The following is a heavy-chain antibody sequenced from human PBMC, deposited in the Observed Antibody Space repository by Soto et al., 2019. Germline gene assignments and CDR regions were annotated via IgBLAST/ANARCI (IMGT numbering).Heavy chain of an antibody. J-gene: IGHJ4*02. CDR3: ANTYDSSGYVDY. V-gene: IGHV1-18*01. CDR2: ISPYNGNT. Sequence: GASVKVSCKASGYTFTSYGISWVRQAPGQGLEWMGWISPYNGNTNYAQKLQGRVTMTRNTSTSTAYMELSSLRSEDTAVYYCANTYDSSGYVDYWGQGTLVTVSS. D-gene: IGHD3-22*01. CDR1: GYTFTSYG.